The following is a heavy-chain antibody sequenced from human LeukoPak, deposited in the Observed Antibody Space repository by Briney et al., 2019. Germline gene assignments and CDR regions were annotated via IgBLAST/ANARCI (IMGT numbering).Heavy chain of an antibody. D-gene: IGHD6-19*01. CDR1: GFTFSSYG. CDR3: ESSGWYEQFDY. V-gene: IGHV3-30*02. CDR2: IWYDGSNK. Sequence: GGSLRLSCAASGFTFSSYGMHWVRQAPGKGLEWVAVIWYDGSNKYYADSVKGRFTISRDNSKNTLYLQMNSLRAEDTAVYYCESSGWYEQFDYWGQGTLVTVSS. J-gene: IGHJ4*02.